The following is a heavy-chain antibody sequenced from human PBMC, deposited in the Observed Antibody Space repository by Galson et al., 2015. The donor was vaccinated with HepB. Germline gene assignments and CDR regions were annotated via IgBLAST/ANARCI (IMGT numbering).Heavy chain of an antibody. V-gene: IGHV2-5*02. CDR1: GFSLNTPGVS. J-gene: IGHJ5*02. CDR3: VHGVWAHWFLNDCYTGGWFDP. D-gene: IGHD2-2*02. Sequence: PALVKPTQTLTLTCTFSGFSLNTPGVSVGWIRQPPGQALEWLALIYWDDDKDYSPSLKSRLTITKDTSKNQVVLTTTNMDPVDTATYYCVHGVWAHWFLNDCYTGGWFDPWGQGTLVTVSS. CDR2: IYWDDDK.